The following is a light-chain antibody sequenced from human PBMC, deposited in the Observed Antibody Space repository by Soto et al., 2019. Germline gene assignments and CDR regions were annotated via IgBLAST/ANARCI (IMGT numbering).Light chain of an antibody. J-gene: IGKJ2*01. CDR2: AAS. CDR3: QKYTSALDT. V-gene: IGKV1-27*01. CDR1: QGISNY. Sequence: DIQMTQSPSSLSASVGDRVTITCRASQGISNYLAWYQQKPGKVPKLLIYAASTLQSGVPSRFSGSGSGTDFNLTIISLQPEDVATYYCQKYTSALDTFGQGTKLQIK.